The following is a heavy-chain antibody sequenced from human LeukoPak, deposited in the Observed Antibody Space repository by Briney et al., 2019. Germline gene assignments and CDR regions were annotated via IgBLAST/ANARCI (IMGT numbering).Heavy chain of an antibody. CDR2: MNPNSGGT. D-gene: IGHD3-9*01. Sequence: ASVKVSCKASGYTFTSYDINWVRQATGQGLEWMGWMNPNSGGTNCAQKFQGRVTMTRDTSISTAYMELSRLRSDDTTVYYCARSLVTTDYWGQGTLVTVSS. CDR1: GYTFTSYD. V-gene: IGHV1-2*02. CDR3: ARSLVTTDY. J-gene: IGHJ4*02.